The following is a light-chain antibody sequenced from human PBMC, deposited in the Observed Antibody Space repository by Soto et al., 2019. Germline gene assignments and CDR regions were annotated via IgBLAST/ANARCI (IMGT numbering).Light chain of an antibody. CDR2: GAS. V-gene: IGKV1-6*01. J-gene: IGKJ1*01. CDR3: LQDINYPWT. Sequence: IVMTQSPDSLAVSLGERATIKCKSSQDIFYRSNSKNYLGWYQQKPGKPPKVLIYGASNLQSGVPPRFSGSGSGTDFTLAISSLQPEDSATYYCLQDINYPWTFGQGTKVDIK. CDR1: QDIFYRSNSKNY.